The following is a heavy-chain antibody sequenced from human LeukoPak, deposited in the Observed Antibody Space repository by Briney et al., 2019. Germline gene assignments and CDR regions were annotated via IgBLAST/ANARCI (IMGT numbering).Heavy chain of an antibody. J-gene: IGHJ4*02. Sequence: SETLSLTCAVYGGSFSGYYWSWIRQPPGKGLEWIGYIYYSGSTNYNPSLKSRVTMSVDTSKNQFSLNLRSVTPEDTAVYYCARNLIPEQLVLNFWGQGTLVTVSS. V-gene: IGHV4-59*01. CDR3: ARNLIPEQLVLNF. CDR2: IYYSGST. D-gene: IGHD6-13*01. CDR1: GGSFSGYY.